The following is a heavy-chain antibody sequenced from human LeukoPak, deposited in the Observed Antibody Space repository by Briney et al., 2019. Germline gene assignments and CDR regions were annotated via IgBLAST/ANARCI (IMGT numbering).Heavy chain of an antibody. V-gene: IGHV4-61*02. D-gene: IGHD2-2*01. CDR3: ARDSPSTQYQLARWYFDY. CDR2: IYTSGST. Sequence: SQTLSLTCTVSGGSISSGSYYWSWIRQPAGKGLEWIGRIYTSGSTNYNPSLKSRVTMSVDTSKNQFSLKLSSVTAADTAVYYCARDSPSTQYQLARWYFDYWGQGTLVTVSS. J-gene: IGHJ4*02. CDR1: GGSISSGSYY.